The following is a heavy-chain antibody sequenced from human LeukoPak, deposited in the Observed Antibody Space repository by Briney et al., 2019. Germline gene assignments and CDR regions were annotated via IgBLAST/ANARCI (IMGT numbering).Heavy chain of an antibody. CDR1: GFILSRYA. J-gene: IGHJ4*02. Sequence: GGSLRLSCVASGFILSRYAMTWVRQAPGKGLVWVSRINSDGSSTSYADSVKGRFTIPRDNAKNTLYLQMNSLRAEDTAVYYCARAGDYGDYDYWGQGTLVTVSS. V-gene: IGHV3-74*01. CDR3: ARAGDYGDYDY. D-gene: IGHD4-17*01. CDR2: INSDGSST.